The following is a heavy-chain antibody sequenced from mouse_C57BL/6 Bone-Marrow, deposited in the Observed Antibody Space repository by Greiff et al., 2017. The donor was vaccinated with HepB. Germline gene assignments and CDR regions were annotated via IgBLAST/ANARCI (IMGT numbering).Heavy chain of an antibody. CDR1: GYTFTSYG. Sequence: VKLQESGAELARPGASVKLSCKASGYTFTSYGISWVKQRTGQGLEWIGDIYPRSGNTYYNEKFKGKATLTADKSSSTAYMELRSLTSEDSAVYFCARGGIYYDYDRYFDYWGQGTTLTVSS. V-gene: IGHV1-81*01. D-gene: IGHD2-4*01. CDR3: ARGGIYYDYDRYFDY. J-gene: IGHJ2*01. CDR2: IYPRSGNT.